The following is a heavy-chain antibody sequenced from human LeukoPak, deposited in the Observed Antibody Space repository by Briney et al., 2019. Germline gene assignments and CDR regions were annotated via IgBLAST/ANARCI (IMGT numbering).Heavy chain of an antibody. V-gene: IGHV4-59*08. CDR3: ARRLAVTGRYYFDY. CDR1: GDSISTYY. Sequence: SETLSLTCSVSGDSISTYYWSWIRQPPGKGLEWIGYVYYSGSTNYNPSLRSRVTVSVDTSKNQFSLKLTSVTAADTAVYYCARRLAVTGRYYFDYWGPGTLVTVSS. J-gene: IGHJ4*02. CDR2: VYYSGST. D-gene: IGHD6-19*01.